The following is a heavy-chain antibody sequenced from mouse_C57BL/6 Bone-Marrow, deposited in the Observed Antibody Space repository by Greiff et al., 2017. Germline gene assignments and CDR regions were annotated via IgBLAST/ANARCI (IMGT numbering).Heavy chain of an antibody. V-gene: IGHV5-16*01. J-gene: IGHJ2*01. Sequence: EVMLVESEGGLVQPGSSMKLSCTASGFTFSDYYMAWVRQVPEKGLEWVANINYDGSSTYYLDSLKSRFIISRDNAKNILYLQMSSLKSEDTATYYCARDRSGTGAFDYWGQGTTLTVSS. CDR3: ARDRSGTGAFDY. CDR2: INYDGSST. D-gene: IGHD4-1*01. CDR1: GFTFSDYY.